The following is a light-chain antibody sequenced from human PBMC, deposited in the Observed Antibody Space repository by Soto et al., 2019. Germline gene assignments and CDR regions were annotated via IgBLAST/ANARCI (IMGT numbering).Light chain of an antibody. V-gene: IGKV3-11*01. CDR1: QSVSRY. CDR2: DAS. Sequence: EIVLTQSPGTLSLSPGERATLSCRASQSVSRYLTWYQQKPGQAPRLLIYDASNRATGIPARFSGSGSGTDFTLTISSLESEDFAVYYCQQRNSWPLSFGGGTKVEIK. CDR3: QQRNSWPLS. J-gene: IGKJ4*01.